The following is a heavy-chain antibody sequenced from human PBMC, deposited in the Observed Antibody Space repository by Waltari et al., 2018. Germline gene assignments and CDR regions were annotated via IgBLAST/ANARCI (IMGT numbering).Heavy chain of an antibody. Sequence: QLVQSGAEVKKPGSSVKVPCKASGGTFSSYALSWVRQAPGQGLEWMGGIIPIFGTANYAQKFQGRVTITADKSTSTAYMELSSLRSEDTAVYYCARVSRAARVVGAFDIWGQGTMVTVSS. CDR2: IIPIFGTA. CDR3: ARVSRAARVVGAFDI. D-gene: IGHD6-6*01. J-gene: IGHJ3*02. V-gene: IGHV1-69*14. CDR1: GGTFSSYA.